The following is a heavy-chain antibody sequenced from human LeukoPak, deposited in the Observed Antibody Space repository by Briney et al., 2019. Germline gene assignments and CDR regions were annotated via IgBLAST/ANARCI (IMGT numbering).Heavy chain of an antibody. CDR1: GFTFSSYS. Sequence: GSLRLFCAASGFTFSSYSMNWVRQPPGKGLEWIGEINHSGSTNYNPSLKSRVTISVDTSKNQFSLKLSSVTAADTAVYYCAGRIAAAGTLFDYWGQGTLVTVSS. V-gene: IGHV4-34*08. CDR3: AGRIAAAGTLFDY. CDR2: INHSGST. D-gene: IGHD6-13*01. J-gene: IGHJ4*02.